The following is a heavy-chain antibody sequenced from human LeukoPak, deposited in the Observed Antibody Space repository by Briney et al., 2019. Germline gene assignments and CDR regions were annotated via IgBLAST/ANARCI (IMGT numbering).Heavy chain of an antibody. D-gene: IGHD3-10*01. Sequence: GASVKVSCKASGYTFTGYYMHWVRQAPGQGLEWMGWINPNSGGTNYAQKFQGRVTMTRDTSISTAYMELSRLRSDDTAVYCCARGGELITMVRGVIEDWFDPWGQGTLVTVSS. V-gene: IGHV1-2*02. CDR1: GYTFTGYY. CDR2: INPNSGGT. CDR3: ARGGELITMVRGVIEDWFDP. J-gene: IGHJ5*02.